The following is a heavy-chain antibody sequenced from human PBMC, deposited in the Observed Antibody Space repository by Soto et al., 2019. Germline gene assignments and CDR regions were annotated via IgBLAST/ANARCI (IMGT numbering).Heavy chain of an antibody. CDR2: INHSGST. Sequence: SETLSLTCAVYGGSFSGYYWTWIRQPPGTGLEWIGEINHSGSTNYNPSLKSRVTISVDRSKNQFSLKLSSVTAADTAVYYCARGLLNFWRGYALDPWGQGTLVTVSS. D-gene: IGHD3-3*01. J-gene: IGHJ5*02. CDR3: ARGLLNFWRGYALDP. CDR1: GGSFSGYY. V-gene: IGHV4-34*01.